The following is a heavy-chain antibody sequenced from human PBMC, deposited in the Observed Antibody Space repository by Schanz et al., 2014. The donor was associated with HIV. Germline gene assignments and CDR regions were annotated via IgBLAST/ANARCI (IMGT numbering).Heavy chain of an antibody. CDR1: GGSFSGHY. Sequence: QVQLQQWGAGLLRPSETLSLTCAVYGGSFSGHYWSWIRQPPGKGLEWIGQINHNENTNYNPSLKSPVTISLDTSKNQFSLKLISVTAADTAVYYCARDNDPYYYDSSGYYDRLFDYWGQGTLVTVSS. CDR2: INHNENT. D-gene: IGHD3-22*01. CDR3: ARDNDPYYYDSSGYYDRLFDY. V-gene: IGHV4-34*01. J-gene: IGHJ4*02.